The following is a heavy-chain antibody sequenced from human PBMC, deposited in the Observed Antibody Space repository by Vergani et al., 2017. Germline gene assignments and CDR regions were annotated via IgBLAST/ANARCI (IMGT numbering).Heavy chain of an antibody. Sequence: QVQLVQSGAEVKKPGASVKVSCKASGYTFTSYDINWVRQATGQGLEWMGWMNPNSGNTGYAQKFQGRVTMTRNTSISTAYMELSSLRAEDTAVYYCARDRDYGGVSYMDVWGKGTTVTVSS. D-gene: IGHD4-23*01. CDR1: GYTFTSYD. CDR2: MNPNSGNT. CDR3: ARDRDYGGVSYMDV. J-gene: IGHJ6*03. V-gene: IGHV1-8*01.